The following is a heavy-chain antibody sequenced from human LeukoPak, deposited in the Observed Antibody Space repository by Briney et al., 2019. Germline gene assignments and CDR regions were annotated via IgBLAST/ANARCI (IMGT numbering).Heavy chain of an antibody. CDR1: GYTFTTSY. CDR2: INLSVGST. D-gene: IGHD2-15*01. CDR3: ARDHGSSGAVRY. V-gene: IGHV1-46*01. J-gene: IGHJ4*02. Sequence: ASVKVSCKASGYTFTTSYMQSVPHTPGQRLEWMGIINLSVGSTSYAQKFQGRVTMTRDTSTSTVYMELSSLRSEDTAVYYCARDHGSSGAVRYWGQETLVTVSS.